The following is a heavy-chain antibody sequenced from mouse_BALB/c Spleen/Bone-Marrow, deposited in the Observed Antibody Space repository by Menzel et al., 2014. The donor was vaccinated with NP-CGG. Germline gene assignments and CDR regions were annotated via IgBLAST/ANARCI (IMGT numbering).Heavy chain of an antibody. CDR2: INPSSGYT. D-gene: IGHD2-4*01. CDR1: GYRLTSYW. CDR3: ARGYYDLDY. Sequence: QVQLQQSGAELAKPGASVKMSCKASGYRLTSYWMHWVKQRPGQGLEWIGYINPSSGYTEDNQKFKDKAALTADKSSSTAYMQLRSLTSEDSAVYYCARGYYDLDYWGQGTTLTVSS. V-gene: IGHV1-7*01. J-gene: IGHJ2*01.